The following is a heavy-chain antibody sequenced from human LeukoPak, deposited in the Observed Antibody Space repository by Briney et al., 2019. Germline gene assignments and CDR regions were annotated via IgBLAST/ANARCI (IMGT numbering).Heavy chain of an antibody. CDR2: TYHSGST. CDR1: GYSISSGYY. V-gene: IGHV4-38-2*02. J-gene: IGHJ4*02. D-gene: IGHD3-22*01. Sequence: PSETLSLTCTVSGYSISSGYYWGWIRPPPGKGLEWIGSTYHSGSTYYNPSLKSRVTISVDTSKNQFSLRLSSVTAADTAVYYCAREMYDSAGYRVSYFDYWGQGILVTVSS. CDR3: AREMYDSAGYRVSYFDY.